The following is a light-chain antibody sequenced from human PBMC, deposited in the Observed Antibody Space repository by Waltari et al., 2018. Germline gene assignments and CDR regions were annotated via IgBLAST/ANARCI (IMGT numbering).Light chain of an antibody. CDR3: CSYAGSYTXVV. Sequence: QSALTQPRSVSGSPGQSVNISCTGTSSDVGGYNYVSSYQQHPGKAPKLIIDDVGQRPSGVPDRFSGSKSGNTSSLTISGLQAEDEADYYCCSYAGSYTXVVVXGRTKLTFL. CDR2: DVG. CDR1: SSDVGGYNY. V-gene: IGLV2-11*01. J-gene: IGLJ2*01.